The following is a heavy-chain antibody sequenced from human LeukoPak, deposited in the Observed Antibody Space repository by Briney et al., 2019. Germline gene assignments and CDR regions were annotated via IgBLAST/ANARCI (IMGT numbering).Heavy chain of an antibody. J-gene: IGHJ4*02. D-gene: IGHD5-12*01. Sequence: SGPTLVNPTQTLTLTGTFSGFSLSTSGGCVSWIRQPPGKALEWLARIDWDDDKYYSTYLKTRLTISKDTPKNQVVLTMTNMDPVDTATYYCARIWLTRSYYFDYWGQGTLVTVSS. CDR1: GFSLSTSGGC. CDR3: ARIWLTRSYYFDY. V-gene: IGHV2-70*11. CDR2: IDWDDDK.